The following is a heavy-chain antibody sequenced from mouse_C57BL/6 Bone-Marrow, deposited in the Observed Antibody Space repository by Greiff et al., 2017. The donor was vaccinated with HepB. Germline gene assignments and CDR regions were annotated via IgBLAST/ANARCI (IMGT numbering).Heavy chain of an antibody. CDR1: GFTFSSYA. J-gene: IGHJ4*01. V-gene: IGHV5-4*03. D-gene: IGHD1-1*01. CDR3: ARGFITTVVASEYAMDY. CDR2: ISDGGSYT. Sequence: EVKLVESGGGLVKPGGSLKLSCAASGFTFSSYAMSWVRQTPEKRLEWVATISDGGSYTYYPDNVKGRFTISRDNAKNNLYLQMSHLKSEDTAMYYCARGFITTVVASEYAMDYWGQGTSVTVSS.